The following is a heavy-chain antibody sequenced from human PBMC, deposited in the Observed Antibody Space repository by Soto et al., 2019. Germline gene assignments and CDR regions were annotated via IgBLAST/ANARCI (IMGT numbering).Heavy chain of an antibody. CDR3: ARVGLYDFWSGYSRAAFDI. CDR1: GYTFTSYA. D-gene: IGHD3-3*01. CDR2: INAGNGNT. Sequence: ASVKVSCKASGYTFTSYAMHWVRQAPGQRLEWMGWINAGNGNTKYSQKFQGRVTITRDTSASTAYMELSSLRSEDTAVYYCARVGLYDFWSGYSRAAFDIWRQGTMVTVSS. J-gene: IGHJ3*02. V-gene: IGHV1-3*01.